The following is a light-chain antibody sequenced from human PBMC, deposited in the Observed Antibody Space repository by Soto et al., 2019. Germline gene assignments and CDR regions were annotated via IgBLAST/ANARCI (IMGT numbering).Light chain of an antibody. Sequence: QSVLTQPASVSGSPGQSITISCTGTSSDVGGYNYVSWYQQHPGKAPKLMIYDVSNRPSGVSNRFSGSKSGNTDSLTISGLQAEDEDDYYCSSYTSRYTLVLGGGTKVTGL. V-gene: IGLV2-14*01. CDR1: SSDVGGYNY. CDR3: SSYTSRYTLV. J-gene: IGLJ2*01. CDR2: DVS.